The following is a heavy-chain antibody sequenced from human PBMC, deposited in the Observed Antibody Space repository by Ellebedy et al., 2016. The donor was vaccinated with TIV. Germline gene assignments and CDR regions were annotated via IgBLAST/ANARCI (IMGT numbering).Heavy chain of an antibody. V-gene: IGHV3-21*01. CDR2: IGSGSTYI. D-gene: IGHD3-10*01. J-gene: IGHJ4*02. CDR3: ARDSGGLDY. CDR1: GFTFDDYA. Sequence: PGGSLRPSCAASGFTFDDYAMHWVRQAPGKGLEWVSAIGSGSTYIFYSESVQGRFTISRDNAKDSLYLQMNSLRAEDTALYYCARDSGGLDYWGQGILVTVSS.